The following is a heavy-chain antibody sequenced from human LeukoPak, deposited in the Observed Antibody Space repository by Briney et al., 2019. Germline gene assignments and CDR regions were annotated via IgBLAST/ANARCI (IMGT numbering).Heavy chain of an antibody. D-gene: IGHD3-10*01. CDR1: GGSISSYY. CDR2: IYDSGST. CDR3: ARHELLWFGEFPYYFDY. Sequence: SETLSLTCTVSGGSISSYYWSWIRQPPGKGLEWIGYIYDSGSTNYNPSLKSRVTISVDTSKNQFSLKLSSVTAADTAVYYCARHELLWFGEFPYYFDYWGQGTLVTVSS. V-gene: IGHV4-59*08. J-gene: IGHJ4*02.